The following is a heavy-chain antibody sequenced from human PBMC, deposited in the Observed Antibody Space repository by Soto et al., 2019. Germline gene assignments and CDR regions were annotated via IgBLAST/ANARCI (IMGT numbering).Heavy chain of an antibody. CDR1: GDTFSDFA. Sequence: QVQLVQSGAEVQKPGSSVKVSCKASGDTFSDFAFSWVRQAPGQGLEWMGGTMPIFGTANYAQKFQGRATITADESTSTVYMELSRLRSEDTAVYYCATTLRPGVVVAGDFQYYYGMDVWGQGTTVTVSS. CDR2: TMPIFGTA. D-gene: IGHD6-19*01. J-gene: IGHJ6*02. V-gene: IGHV1-69*01. CDR3: ATTLRPGVVVAGDFQYYYGMDV.